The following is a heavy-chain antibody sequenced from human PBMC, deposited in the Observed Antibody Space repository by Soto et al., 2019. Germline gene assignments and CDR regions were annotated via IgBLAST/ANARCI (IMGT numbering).Heavy chain of an antibody. Sequence: ASVKVSCKASGYTFTGYYMHWVRQAPGQGLEWMGWINPNSGGTNYAQKFQGRVTMTRDTSISTAYMELSRLRSDDTAVYYCARHYRQHYYHDGGLRYFDYWGQGTLVTVSS. CDR2: INPNSGGT. J-gene: IGHJ4*02. CDR3: ARHYRQHYYHDGGLRYFDY. CDR1: GYTFTGYY. V-gene: IGHV1-2*02. D-gene: IGHD3-22*01.